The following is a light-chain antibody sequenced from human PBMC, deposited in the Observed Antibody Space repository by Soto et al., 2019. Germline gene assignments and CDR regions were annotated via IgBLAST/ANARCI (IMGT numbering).Light chain of an antibody. CDR2: AAS. J-gene: IGKJ4*01. Sequence: DFQMTQSPSSLSASVGDRVTITCRASQGISTYLAWYQQKPGQVPKLLIYAASTLHSGVPSRFSGSGSGTDFTLTISSLQTEDVATYYCQKYNSAPQTFGGGTKVEIK. CDR3: QKYNSAPQT. CDR1: QGISTY. V-gene: IGKV1-27*01.